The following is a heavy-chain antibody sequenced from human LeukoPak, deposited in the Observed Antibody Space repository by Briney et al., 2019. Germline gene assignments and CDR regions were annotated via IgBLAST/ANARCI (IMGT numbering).Heavy chain of an antibody. D-gene: IGHD3-22*01. V-gene: IGHV3-9*01. Sequence: GRSLRLSCAASGFTFDDYAMHWVRQAPGKGLEWVSGISWNSGSIGYADSVKGRFTISRDNSKNTLYLQMNSLRAEDTAVYYCAKASAMIVVVSKHFDYWGQGTLVTVSS. CDR2: ISWNSGSI. J-gene: IGHJ4*02. CDR3: AKASAMIVVVSKHFDY. CDR1: GFTFDDYA.